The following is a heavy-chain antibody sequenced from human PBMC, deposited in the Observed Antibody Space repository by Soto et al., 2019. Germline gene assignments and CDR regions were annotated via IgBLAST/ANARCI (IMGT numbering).Heavy chain of an antibody. CDR3: ARGSNQLWFGELWTGYYFDD. CDR2: INPNSGGT. Sequence: ASVKVSCKASGYTFTGYYMHWVRQAPGQGLEWMGWINPNSGGTNYAQKFQGWVTMTRDTSISTAYMELSRLRSDDTAVYYCARGSNQLWFGELWTGYYFDDWGQGTLVTVSS. CDR1: GYTFTGYY. J-gene: IGHJ4*02. V-gene: IGHV1-2*04. D-gene: IGHD3-10*01.